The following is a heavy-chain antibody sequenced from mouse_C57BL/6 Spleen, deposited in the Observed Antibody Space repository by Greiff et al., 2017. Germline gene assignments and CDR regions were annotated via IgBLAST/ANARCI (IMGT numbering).Heavy chain of an antibody. Sequence: EVKLMESGGGLVKPGGSLKLSCAASGFTFSSYAMSWVRQTPEKRLEWVATISDGGSYTYYPDNVKGRFTISRDNAKNNLYLQMSHLKSEDTAMYYCARMGPYWGQGTLVTVSA. V-gene: IGHV5-4*03. CDR3: ARMGPY. J-gene: IGHJ3*01. CDR1: GFTFSSYA. D-gene: IGHD4-1*01. CDR2: ISDGGSYT.